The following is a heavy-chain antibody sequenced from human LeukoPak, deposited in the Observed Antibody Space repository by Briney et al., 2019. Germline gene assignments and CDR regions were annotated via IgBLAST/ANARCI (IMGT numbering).Heavy chain of an antibody. CDR2: IKEDESEK. J-gene: IGHJ6*03. D-gene: IGHD4-17*01. CDR3: ARDLSMTTVTRDNFYFYMDV. CDR1: GFTFSRYW. Sequence: GGSLRLSCAASGFTFSRYWMSWVRQAPGKGLEWVANIKEDESEKYYVDSVKGRFTVSRDNAKNLLYLQMNSLRVEDTAVYYCARDLSMTTVTRDNFYFYMDVWGEGTTVTVSS. V-gene: IGHV3-7*01.